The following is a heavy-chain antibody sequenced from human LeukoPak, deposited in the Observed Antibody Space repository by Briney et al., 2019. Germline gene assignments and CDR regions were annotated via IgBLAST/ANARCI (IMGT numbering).Heavy chain of an antibody. D-gene: IGHD3-22*01. V-gene: IGHV4-59*02. Sequence: PSETLSLTCSVSGGSVSGHYWSWIRQPPGKGLEWIGYVHSSGSTSYNPSLKSRVTTLVDTSQNQFSLKLTSVTAADTAVYYCARVGDTSSYYYYFDYWGQGTLVTASS. J-gene: IGHJ4*02. CDR3: ARVGDTSSYYYYFDY. CDR2: VHSSGST. CDR1: GGSVSGHY.